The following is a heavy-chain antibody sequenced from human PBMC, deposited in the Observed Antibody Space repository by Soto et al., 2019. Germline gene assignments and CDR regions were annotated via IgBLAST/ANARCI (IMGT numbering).Heavy chain of an antibody. CDR3: ARDRPVGYYGMDV. D-gene: IGHD2-15*01. V-gene: IGHV4-31*03. J-gene: IGHJ6*02. CDR2: IYYSGST. CDR1: GGSISSGGYY. Sequence: SETLSLTCTVSGGSISSGGYYWSWIRQHPGKGLEWIGYIYYSGSTYYNPSLKSRVTISVDTSKNQFSLKLSSVTAADTAVYYCARDRPVGYYGMDVWGQGTTVTVSS.